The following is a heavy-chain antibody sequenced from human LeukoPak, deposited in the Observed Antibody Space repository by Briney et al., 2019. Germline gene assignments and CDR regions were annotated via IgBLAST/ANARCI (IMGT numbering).Heavy chain of an antibody. CDR3: ARDSFPAAGTYYYYYMDV. V-gene: IGHV3-23*01. CDR2: ISGSGGST. Sequence: PGGSLRLSCAASGFTFSSYAMSWVRQAPGKGLEWVSAISGSGGSTYYADSVKGRFTISRDNSKNTLYLQMNSLRAEDTAVYYCARDSFPAAGTYYYYYMDVWGKGTTVTVSS. CDR1: GFTFSSYA. D-gene: IGHD6-13*01. J-gene: IGHJ6*03.